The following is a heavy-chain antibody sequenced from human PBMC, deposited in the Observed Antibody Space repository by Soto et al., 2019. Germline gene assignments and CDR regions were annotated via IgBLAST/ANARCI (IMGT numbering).Heavy chain of an antibody. D-gene: IGHD3-10*01. CDR3: ARGRENDP. CDR2: INPNSGGT. V-gene: IGHV1-2*02. J-gene: IGHJ5*02. CDR1: GYTFTNYY. Sequence: QVQLVQSGAEVKKPGASVKVSCKASGYTFTNYYIHWVRQAPGQGLEWMGWINPNSGGTSYVQKFQGRVALTRDTSISTAYMELNSLRSDDTAMYYCARGRENDPWGQGTLVTVSS.